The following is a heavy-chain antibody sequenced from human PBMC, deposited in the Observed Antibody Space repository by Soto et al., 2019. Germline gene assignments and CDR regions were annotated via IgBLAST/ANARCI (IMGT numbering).Heavy chain of an antibody. CDR2: ISSDGTNK. J-gene: IGHJ4*02. CDR1: GFTFSNYA. V-gene: IGHV3-30-3*01. Sequence: PVGSLRLSCAASGFTFSNYAIHWVRQAPGKGLEWVTVISSDGTNKYYADSVKGRFTISRDNSKDTLYLQMNSLRPEDTAVYYCARDVIAASLPAPGGYFFDYWGQGTLVTVSS. CDR3: ARDVIAASLPAPGGYFFDY. D-gene: IGHD6-6*01.